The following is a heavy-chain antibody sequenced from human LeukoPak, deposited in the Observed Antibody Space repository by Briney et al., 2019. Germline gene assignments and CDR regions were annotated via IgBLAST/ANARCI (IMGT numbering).Heavy chain of an antibody. Sequence: TGGSLRLSCAASGFTFSSYAMSWVRQAPGKGLEWVSATSDSGASTYYADSVKGRFTISRDNSKNTLYLQMNSLRAEDTAVYYCAKDDCSGGSCYSGFDYWGQGTLVTVSS. V-gene: IGHV3-23*01. CDR1: GFTFSSYA. CDR3: AKDDCSGGSCYSGFDY. J-gene: IGHJ4*02. CDR2: TSDSGAST. D-gene: IGHD2-15*01.